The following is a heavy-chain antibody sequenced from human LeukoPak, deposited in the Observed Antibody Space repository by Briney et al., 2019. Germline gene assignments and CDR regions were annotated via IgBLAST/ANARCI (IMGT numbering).Heavy chain of an antibody. CDR2: ISGSGDYT. Sequence: GGSLRLSCAASGFTFSSYWMSWVRQAPGEGLECVSVISGSGDYTYYADSVKGRFTISRDNSKNTLYLQMNSLRDEDMAVYYCAKNLPYLDNPAYRSWPLDFWGQGTLVTVSS. J-gene: IGHJ4*02. V-gene: IGHV3-23*01. CDR1: GFTFSSYW. D-gene: IGHD3-16*02. CDR3: AKNLPYLDNPAYRSWPLDF.